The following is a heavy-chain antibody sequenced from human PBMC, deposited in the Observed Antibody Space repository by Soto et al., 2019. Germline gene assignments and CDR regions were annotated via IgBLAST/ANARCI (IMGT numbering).Heavy chain of an antibody. CDR1: VYTFTSYY. J-gene: IGHJ4*02. Sequence: APVKVSWKASVYTFTSYYMHWVRQAPGQGLEWMGIINPSGGSTSYAQKFQGRVTMTRDTSTSTVYMELSSLRSEDTAVYYCARDPYVVVTATADYFGYWGQGTLVTVSS. CDR3: ARDPYVVVTATADYFGY. V-gene: IGHV1-46*01. D-gene: IGHD2-21*02. CDR2: INPSGGST.